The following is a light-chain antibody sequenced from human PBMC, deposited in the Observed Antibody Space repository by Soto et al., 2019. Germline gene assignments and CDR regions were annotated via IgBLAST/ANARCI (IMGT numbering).Light chain of an antibody. V-gene: IGKV1-27*01. CDR3: QKYNSVPWT. J-gene: IGKJ1*01. Sequence: DIQMTQSPSSLSASVGDRVTITCRARQAINNYLAWYQQKPGKVPKLLIYAASTLQSGVPSRFSGSGSGTDFTLTISSLQPEDVATYYCQKYNSVPWTFGQGTKVEIK. CDR1: QAINNY. CDR2: AAS.